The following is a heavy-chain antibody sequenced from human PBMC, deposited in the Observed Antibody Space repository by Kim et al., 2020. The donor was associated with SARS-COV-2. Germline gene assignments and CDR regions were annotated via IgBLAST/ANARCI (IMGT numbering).Heavy chain of an antibody. CDR3: ARDRGYGDFALDY. D-gene: IGHD4-17*01. CDR1: GFTFSSYS. V-gene: IGHV3-21*01. Sequence: GGSLRLSCAASGFTFSSYSMNWVRQAPGKGLEWVSSISSSSSYIYYADSVKGRFTISRDNAKNSLYLQMNSLRAEDTAVYYCARDRGYGDFALDYWGQGTLVTVSS. CDR2: ISSSSSYI. J-gene: IGHJ4*02.